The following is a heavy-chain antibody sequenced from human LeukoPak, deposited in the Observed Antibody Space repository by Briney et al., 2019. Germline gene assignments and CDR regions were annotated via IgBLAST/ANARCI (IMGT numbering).Heavy chain of an antibody. CDR2: IYYSGRT. CDR3: ARDFRGSVDAFDI. Sequence: SETLSLTCTVSGGSIGDYYWNWMRQPPGKGLEWIGYIYYSGRTNYNPSLKSRVSISVDTSKNQFSLKLSSVTAADTAVYYRARDFRGSVDAFDIWGQGTMVAVSS. J-gene: IGHJ3*02. V-gene: IGHV4-59*01. CDR1: GGSIGDYY.